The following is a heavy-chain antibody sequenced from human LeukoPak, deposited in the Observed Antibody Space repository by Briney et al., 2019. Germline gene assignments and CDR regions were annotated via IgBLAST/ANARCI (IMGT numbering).Heavy chain of an antibody. CDR3: SRDLSWLQIPSP. CDR2: INPNSGGT. V-gene: IGHV1-2*02. J-gene: IGHJ5*02. D-gene: IGHD5-18*01. Sequence: GASVNVSCKCSGYTFTFYYMHLRRQAPGQGLEWMGGINPNSGGTNYSHKFQVRVTITRDTAISTHDMDLTMQTSDDTAVYYCSRDLSWLQIPSPWGQGTLVTVSS. CDR1: GYTFTFYY.